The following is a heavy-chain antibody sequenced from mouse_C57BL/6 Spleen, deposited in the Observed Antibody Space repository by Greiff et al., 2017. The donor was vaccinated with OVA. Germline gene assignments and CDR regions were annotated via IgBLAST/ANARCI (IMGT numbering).Heavy chain of an antibody. V-gene: IGHV3-6*01. CDR1: GYSITSGYY. J-gene: IGHJ1*03. CDR3: AREGYYYGSSPYWYFDV. Sequence: ESGPGLVKPSQSLSLTCSVTGYSITSGYYWNWIRQFPGNKLEWMGYISYDGSNNYNPSLKNRISITRDTSKNQFFLKLNSVTTEDTATYYCAREGYYYGSSPYWYFDVWGTGTTVTVSS. D-gene: IGHD1-1*01. CDR2: ISYDGSN.